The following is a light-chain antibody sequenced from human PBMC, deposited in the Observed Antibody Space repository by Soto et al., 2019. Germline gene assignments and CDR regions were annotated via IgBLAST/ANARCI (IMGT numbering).Light chain of an antibody. CDR3: HQYNNWPPWT. V-gene: IGKV3D-15*01. CDR1: QSVSSY. Sequence: EIVLTQSPATLSLSPGERATLSCRASQSVSSYLAWYQQKPGQAPRLLIYGASTRVTGIPARFSGNGSGTEFTLTISSLQSEDFAVYYCHQYNNWPPWTFGQGTKVDIK. J-gene: IGKJ1*01. CDR2: GAS.